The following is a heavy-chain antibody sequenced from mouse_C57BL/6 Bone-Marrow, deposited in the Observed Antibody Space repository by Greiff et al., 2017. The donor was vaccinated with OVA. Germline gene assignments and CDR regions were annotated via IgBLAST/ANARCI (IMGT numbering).Heavy chain of an antibody. CDR3: ASEGLITTVVVPYWYFDV. CDR2: IYPGSGST. D-gene: IGHD1-1*01. Sequence: QVQLQQPGAELVKPGASVKMSCKASGYTFTSYWITWVKQRPGQGLEWIGDIYPGSGSTNYNEKFKSKATLTVDTSSSTAYMQLSSLTSEDSAVYYCASEGLITTVVVPYWYFDVWGTGTTVTVSS. CDR1: GYTFTSYW. J-gene: IGHJ1*03. V-gene: IGHV1-55*01.